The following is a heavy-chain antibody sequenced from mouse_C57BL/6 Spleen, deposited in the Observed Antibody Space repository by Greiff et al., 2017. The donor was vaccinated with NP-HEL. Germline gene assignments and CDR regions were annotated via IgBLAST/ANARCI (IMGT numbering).Heavy chain of an antibody. CDR2: INPKNGDT. Sequence: VQLQQSGPELVKPGASVKIPCKASGYTFTDYYMDWVKQSHGKSLEWIGDINPKNGDTIYHQKFKGKATLTVDKSSSTAYMELRSLTSEYTAVYYCASPLSLKFYAMDYWGKGTAVTVST. J-gene: IGHJ4*01. V-gene: IGHV1-18*01. D-gene: IGHD2-3*01. CDR3: ASPLSLKFYAMDY. CDR1: GYTFTDYY.